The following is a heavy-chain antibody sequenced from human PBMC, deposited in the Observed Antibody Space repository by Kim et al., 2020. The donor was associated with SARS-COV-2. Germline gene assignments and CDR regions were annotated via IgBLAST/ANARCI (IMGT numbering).Heavy chain of an antibody. CDR3: AKESGRVEPLNIYYYGMDV. D-gene: IGHD1-1*01. V-gene: IGHV3-9*01. J-gene: IGHJ6*02. Sequence: GGSLRLSCAASGFTFGDYAMHWVRQAPGKGLEWVSGISWNSGSIGYADSVKGRFTISRDNAKNSLYLQMNSLRAEDTALYYCAKESGRVEPLNIYYYGMDVWGQGTTVTVSS. CDR1: GFTFGDYA. CDR2: ISWNSGSI.